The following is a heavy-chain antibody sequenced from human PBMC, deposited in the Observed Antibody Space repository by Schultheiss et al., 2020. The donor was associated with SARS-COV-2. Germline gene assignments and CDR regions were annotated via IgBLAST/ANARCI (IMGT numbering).Heavy chain of an antibody. J-gene: IGHJ4*02. Sequence: GGSLRLSCAASGFTVSSSYMNWVRQAPGKGLEWVSSISSSSSYIYYADSVKGRFTISRDNSKNTLYLQMNSLRAEDTAVYYCAKDVKRTGSAPDYWGQGTLVTVSS. D-gene: IGHD1-26*01. CDR3: AKDVKRTGSAPDY. V-gene: IGHV3-21*04. CDR1: GFTVSSSY. CDR2: ISSSSSYI.